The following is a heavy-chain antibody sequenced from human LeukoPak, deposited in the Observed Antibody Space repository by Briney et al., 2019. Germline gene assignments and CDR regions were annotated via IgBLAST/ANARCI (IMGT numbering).Heavy chain of an antibody. CDR3: ARGQGGRRMAGIPYARYNWFDP. CDR1: GGSISSSSYY. V-gene: IGHV4-39*07. CDR2: INHSGST. Sequence: PSETLSLTCTVSGGSISSSSYYWGWIRQPPGKGLEWIGEINHSGSTNYNPSLKSRVTISVDTSKNQFSLKLSSVTAADTAVYYCARGQGGRRMAGIPYARYNWFDPWGQGTLVTVSS. D-gene: IGHD6-19*01. J-gene: IGHJ5*02.